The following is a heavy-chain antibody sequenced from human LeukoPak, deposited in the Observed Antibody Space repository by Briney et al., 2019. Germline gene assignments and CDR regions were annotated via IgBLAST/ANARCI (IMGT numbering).Heavy chain of an antibody. J-gene: IGHJ4*02. CDR3: ARGALAVAGTVTFDY. Sequence: GGSLRLSCAASGFTVSSNYMSWVRQAPGKGLEWVSVIYSGGSTYYADSVKGRFTISRDNSKNTLYLQMNSLRAEDTAVYYCARGALAVAGTVTFDYWGQGTLVTVSS. CDR1: GFTVSSNY. CDR2: IYSGGST. V-gene: IGHV3-66*01. D-gene: IGHD6-19*01.